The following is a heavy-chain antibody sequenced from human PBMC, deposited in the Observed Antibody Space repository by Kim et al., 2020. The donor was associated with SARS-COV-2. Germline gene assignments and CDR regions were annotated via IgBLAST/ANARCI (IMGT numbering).Heavy chain of an antibody. CDR2: ISYDGSNK. J-gene: IGHJ4*02. CDR1: GFTFSSYA. Sequence: GGSLRLSCAASGFTFSSYAMHWVRQAPGKGLEWVAVISYDGSNKYYADSVKGRFTISRDNSKNTLYLQMNSLRAEDTAVYYCAREKRSGSYSSYFDYWGQGTLVTVSS. V-gene: IGHV3-30*04. D-gene: IGHD1-26*01. CDR3: AREKRSGSYSSYFDY.